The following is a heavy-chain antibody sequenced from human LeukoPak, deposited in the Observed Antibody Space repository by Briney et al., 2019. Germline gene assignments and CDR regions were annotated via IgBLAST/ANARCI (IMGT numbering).Heavy chain of an antibody. Sequence: GGSLRLSCAASGFTFSSYSMNWVRQAPGKGLEWVSSISSSSSYIYYADSVKGRFTISRDNAKNSLYLQMNSLRAEDTAVYYCASYYDILTGPFDPWGQGTLVTVSS. D-gene: IGHD3-9*01. J-gene: IGHJ5*02. CDR2: ISSSSSYI. V-gene: IGHV3-21*01. CDR1: GFTFSSYS. CDR3: ASYYDILTGPFDP.